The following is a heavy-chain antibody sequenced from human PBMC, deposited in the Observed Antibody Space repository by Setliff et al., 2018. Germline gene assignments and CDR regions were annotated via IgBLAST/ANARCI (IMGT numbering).Heavy chain of an antibody. D-gene: IGHD2-15*01. CDR2: IWHDGGNK. V-gene: IGHV3-33*08. Sequence: VGSLSLSCAASGFTFSNYRMHWVRQAPGKGLEWVAVIWHDGGNKYHADSVKGRFTISRDNSKNTLYLQMDSLRPEDTAVYYCARTCSGSGRYAGLESWGQGTPVTVSS. J-gene: IGHJ4*02. CDR1: GFTFSNYR. CDR3: ARTCSGSGRYAGLES.